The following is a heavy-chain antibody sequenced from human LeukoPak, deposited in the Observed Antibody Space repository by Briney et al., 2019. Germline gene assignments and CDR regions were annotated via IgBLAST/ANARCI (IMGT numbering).Heavy chain of an antibody. D-gene: IGHD4-17*01. J-gene: IGHJ3*02. V-gene: IGHV4-31*03. CDR3: ARGSVDDYGDPADAFDI. Sequence: SETLSLTCTVSGGSISSGGYYWSWIRQHPGTGLEWIGYIYYSGSTYYNPSLKSRVTISVDTSKNQFSLKLSSVTAADTAVYYCARGSVDDYGDPADAFDIWGQGTMVTVSS. CDR1: GGSISSGGYY. CDR2: IYYSGST.